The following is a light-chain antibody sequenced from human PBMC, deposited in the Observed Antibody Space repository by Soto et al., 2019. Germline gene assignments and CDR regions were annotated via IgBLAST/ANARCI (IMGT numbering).Light chain of an antibody. J-gene: IGLJ1*01. V-gene: IGLV1-40*01. CDR2: GNS. CDR1: SANIGAGYD. Sequence: QSVLTQPPSVSGAPGQRVTISCTGSSANIGAGYDVHWYQQLPGTAPKLLIYGNSNRPSGVPDRFSGSKSGTSASLSITGLQAEDEADYYCQSYDRSLSALYVFGALTKLTVL. CDR3: QSYDRSLSALYV.